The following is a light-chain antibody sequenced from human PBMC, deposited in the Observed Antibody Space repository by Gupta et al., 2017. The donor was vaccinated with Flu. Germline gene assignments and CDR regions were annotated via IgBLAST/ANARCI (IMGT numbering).Light chain of an antibody. CDR1: SPHIGSNT. CDR3: AAWDDSLNGLV. J-gene: IGLJ2*01. CDR2: SNN. V-gene: IGLV1-44*01. Sequence: QSVLTQPPSASGTPGQRVTISCSGSSPHIGSNTVNWYQQRPGTAPKLLIYSNNQRPSGVPDRFSGSKSDTSASLAISGLQSEDEADYYCAAWDDSLNGLVLGGWTKLTVL.